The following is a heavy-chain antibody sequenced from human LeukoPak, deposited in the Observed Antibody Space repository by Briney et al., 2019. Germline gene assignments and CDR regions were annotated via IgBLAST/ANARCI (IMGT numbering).Heavy chain of an antibody. CDR3: ARDRDFWSGYYTLYYGMDV. J-gene: IGHJ6*02. CDR1: GGSLSSYY. V-gene: IGHV4-4*07. CDR2: IYTSGST. D-gene: IGHD3-3*01. Sequence: SDTLSLTCIVSGGSLSSYYWSWIRQPAGKGLEWIGRIYTSGSTNYNPSLTSRVTMSVDTSKNQFSLKLSSVTAADTAVYYCARDRDFWSGYYTLYYGMDVWGQGTTVTVSS.